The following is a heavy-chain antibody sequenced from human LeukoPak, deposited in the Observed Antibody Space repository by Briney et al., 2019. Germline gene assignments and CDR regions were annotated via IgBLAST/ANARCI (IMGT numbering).Heavy chain of an antibody. CDR3: ARDLRSAAGYYYYYYMDV. D-gene: IGHD6-13*01. CDR2: IYSGGST. Sequence: TGGSLRLSCAASGFTFSSYWMSWVRQAPGKGLEWVSVIYSGGSTYYADSVKGRFTISRDNSKNTLYLQMNSLRAEDTAVYYCARDLRSAAGYYYYYYMDVWGKGTTVTVSS. CDR1: GFTFSSYW. J-gene: IGHJ6*03. V-gene: IGHV3-53*01.